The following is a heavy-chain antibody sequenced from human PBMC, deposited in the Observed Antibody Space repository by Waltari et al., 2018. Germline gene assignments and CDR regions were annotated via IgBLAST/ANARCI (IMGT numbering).Heavy chain of an antibody. Sequence: QVQLPQWGAGLLKPSETLSLPCAVYGWSFSGYYWRCIRPPPGKGLEWIGEINHSGSTNYNPSLKSRVTISVDTSKNQFSLKLSSVTAADTAVYYCARGDRQQLVELDYWGQGTLVTVSS. D-gene: IGHD6-13*01. V-gene: IGHV4-34*01. CDR3: ARGDRQQLVELDY. CDR1: GWSFSGYY. J-gene: IGHJ4*02. CDR2: INHSGST.